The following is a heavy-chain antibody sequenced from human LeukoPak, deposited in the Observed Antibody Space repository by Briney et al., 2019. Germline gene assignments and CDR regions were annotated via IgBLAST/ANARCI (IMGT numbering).Heavy chain of an antibody. J-gene: IGHJ4*02. V-gene: IGHV4-34*01. Sequence: SETLSLTCAVYGGSFSGYYWSWIRQPPGKGLEWIGEINHSGSTNYNPSLKSRVTISVDTSKNQFSLKLSSVTAADTAVYYCARGQPYCTNGVCYRGFDYWGQGTLVTVSS. CDR1: GGSFSGYY. CDR2: INHSGST. D-gene: IGHD2-8*01. CDR3: ARGQPYCTNGVCYRGFDY.